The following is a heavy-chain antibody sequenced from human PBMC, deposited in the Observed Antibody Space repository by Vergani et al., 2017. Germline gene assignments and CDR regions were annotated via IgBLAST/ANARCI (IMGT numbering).Heavy chain of an antibody. CDR2: IIPLFGTA. CDR3: ARDEVGYQETGYFDY. D-gene: IGHD6-13*01. J-gene: IGHJ4*02. V-gene: IGHV1-69*01. Sequence: QVQLVQSGAEVKKPGSSVKVSCKASGGTFSSYAISWVRQAPGQGLEWMGGIIPLFGTANYAQKFQGRVTITADESTSTAYMELSSLRSEDTAVYYCARDEVGYQETGYFDYWGQGTLVTVSS. CDR1: GGTFSSYA.